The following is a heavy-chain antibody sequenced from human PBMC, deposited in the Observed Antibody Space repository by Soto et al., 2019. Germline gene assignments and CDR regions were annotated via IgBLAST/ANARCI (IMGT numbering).Heavy chain of an antibody. V-gene: IGHV3-33*01. J-gene: IGHJ6*02. D-gene: IGHD3-9*01. CDR1: GFTFSSYG. CDR3: ARAINWLPPFYYYYGMDV. CDR2: IWYDGSNK. Sequence: QVQLVESGGGVVQPGRSLRLSCAASGFTFSSYGMHWVRQAPGKGLEWVAVIWYDGSNKYYADSVKGRFTISRDNSKNTLYLQMNSLRAEDTAVYYCARAINWLPPFYYYYGMDVWGQGTTVTVSS.